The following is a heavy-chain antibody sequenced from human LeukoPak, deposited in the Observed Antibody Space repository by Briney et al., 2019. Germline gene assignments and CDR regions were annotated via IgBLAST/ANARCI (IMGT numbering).Heavy chain of an antibody. CDR1: GGSISSSSYY. Sequence: SETLSLTCTVSGGSISSSSYYWSWIRQPPGKGLEWIGYIYYSGSTNYNPSLKSRVTISVDTSKNQFSLKLSSVTAADTAVYYCARRMVAAINRAFDIWGQGTMVTVSS. J-gene: IGHJ3*02. V-gene: IGHV4-61*05. CDR3: ARRMVAAINRAFDI. D-gene: IGHD2-15*01. CDR2: IYYSGST.